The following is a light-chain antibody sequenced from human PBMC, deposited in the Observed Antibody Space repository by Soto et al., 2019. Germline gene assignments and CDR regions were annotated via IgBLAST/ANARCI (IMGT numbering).Light chain of an antibody. V-gene: IGKV3-11*01. J-gene: IGKJ1*01. CDR2: DAS. Sequence: EIVLTQSPATLSLSPGERATLSCRASKSASRYLAWHQQKPGQAPRLLIYDASNRATGIPARFSGSGSGTDFTLTISGLQSEDFAVYYCHQYNNWPPWTFGPGTKVDIK. CDR1: KSASRY. CDR3: HQYNNWPPWT.